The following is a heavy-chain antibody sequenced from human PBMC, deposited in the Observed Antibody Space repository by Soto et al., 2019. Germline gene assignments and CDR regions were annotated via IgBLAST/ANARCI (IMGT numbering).Heavy chain of an antibody. CDR3: ARDRQGDVFDL. D-gene: IGHD6-6*01. CDR2: ISSSSSYI. Sequence: PGGSLILSCAASGFTFSSYSMNWVRQAPGKGLEWVSSISSSSSYIYYADSVKGRFTITRDNAKNSLYLQMNSLRAEDTAVYYCARDRQGDVFDLWGKGTMVPVS. J-gene: IGHJ3*01. CDR1: GFTFSSYS. V-gene: IGHV3-21*01.